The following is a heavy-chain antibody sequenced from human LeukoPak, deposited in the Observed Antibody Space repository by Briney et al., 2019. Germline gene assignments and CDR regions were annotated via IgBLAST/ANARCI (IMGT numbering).Heavy chain of an antibody. D-gene: IGHD6-13*01. CDR1: GVTFSSYA. V-gene: IGHV3-64D*06. J-gene: IGHJ5*02. CDR3: VKDQFAAAAGYNWFDP. Sequence: GGALRLSCSASGVTFSSYAMHWVRQAPGKGVEYVSAISSNGGSTYYADSVKGRFTISRDNSKNTLYLQMSSLRAEDTAVYYCVKDQFAAAAGYNWFDPWGQGTLVTVSS. CDR2: ISSNGGST.